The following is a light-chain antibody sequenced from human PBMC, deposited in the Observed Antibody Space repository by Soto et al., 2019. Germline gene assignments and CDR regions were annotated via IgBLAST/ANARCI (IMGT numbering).Light chain of an antibody. CDR1: QSVSSNY. CDR3: QQYANSPFS. CDR2: GAS. V-gene: IGKV3-20*01. Sequence: EIVLTQSPGTLPLSPGERATLSCRASQSVSSNYLVWYQQKPGQAPRPLIYGASSRATGIPDRFSGSGSGTDFTLTISRLEPEDFAVYYCQQYANSPFSFDQWTKLEIK. J-gene: IGKJ2*03.